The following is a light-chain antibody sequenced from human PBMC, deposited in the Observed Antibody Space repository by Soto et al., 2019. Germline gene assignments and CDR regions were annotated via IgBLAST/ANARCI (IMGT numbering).Light chain of an antibody. J-gene: IGKJ1*01. CDR2: LTS. V-gene: IGKV3-20*01. CDR3: QQYAYSPRT. Sequence: EIVLTQSPATLSSFPGDRVTLSCRASQAVNTRLAWYQHKPGQAPRLLIYLTSNRAAGIPARFSGSGSGTDFTLTISRLEPEDFAVYYCQQYAYSPRTFGQGTKV. CDR1: QAVNTR.